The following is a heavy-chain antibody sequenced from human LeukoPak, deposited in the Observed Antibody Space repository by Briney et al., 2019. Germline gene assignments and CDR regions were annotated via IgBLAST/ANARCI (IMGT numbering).Heavy chain of an antibody. CDR1: GFTFSSYG. J-gene: IGHJ4*02. CDR2: IWYDGSNK. Sequence: GRSLRLSCAASGFTFSSYGMHWVRQAPGKGLGWVAVIWYDGSNKYYADSVKGRFTISRDNSKNTLYLQMNSLRAEDTAVYYCARELKPYSSGWYQAGDYWGQGTLVTVSS. CDR3: ARELKPYSSGWYQAGDY. V-gene: IGHV3-33*01. D-gene: IGHD6-19*01.